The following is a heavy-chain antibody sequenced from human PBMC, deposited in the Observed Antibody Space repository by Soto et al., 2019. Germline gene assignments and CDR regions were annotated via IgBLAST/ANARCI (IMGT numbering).Heavy chain of an antibody. D-gene: IGHD1-1*01. J-gene: IGHJ4*02. CDR3: ARADDDPYFDY. V-gene: IGHV4-59*01. Sequence: PSETLSLTCTVSGGSISSYYWSWIRQPPGKGLEWIGYIYYSGSTNYNPSLKSRVTISVDTSKNQFSLKLSSVTAADTAVYYCARADDDPYFDYWGQGTLVTVS. CDR2: IYYSGST. CDR1: GGSISSYY.